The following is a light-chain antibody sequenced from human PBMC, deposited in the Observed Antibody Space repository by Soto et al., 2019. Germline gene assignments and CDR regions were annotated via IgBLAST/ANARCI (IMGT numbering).Light chain of an antibody. Sequence: QLVLTLPPSASGTPGQRVTISCSGSSSNIGRNTVNWYQQLPGTAPKLLIYSNNQRPSGVPDRFSGSKSGTSASLAISGLQSEDEADYYCVAWDDSLNGYVFGTGTKLTVL. CDR2: SNN. J-gene: IGLJ1*01. CDR1: SSNIGRNT. V-gene: IGLV1-44*01. CDR3: VAWDDSLNGYV.